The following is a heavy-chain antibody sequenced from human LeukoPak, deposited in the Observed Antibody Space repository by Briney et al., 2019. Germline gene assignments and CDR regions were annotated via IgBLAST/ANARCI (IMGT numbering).Heavy chain of an antibody. V-gene: IGHV1-3*01. J-gene: IGHJ4*02. Sequence: ASVKVSCKASGYTFTSYAMHWVRQAPGQRLEWMGWINAGNGNTKYSQKFQGRVTITRDTSASTAYMELSSLRAEDTAVYYCARPYSSGWYTGYWGQGTLVTVSS. CDR3: ARPYSSGWYTGY. D-gene: IGHD6-19*01. CDR1: GYTFTSYA. CDR2: INAGNGNT.